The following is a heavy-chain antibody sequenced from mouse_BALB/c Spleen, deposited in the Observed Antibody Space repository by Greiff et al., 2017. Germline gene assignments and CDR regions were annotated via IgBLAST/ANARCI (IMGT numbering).Heavy chain of an antibody. D-gene: IGHD1-1*01. CDR2: ISNGGGST. Sequence: EVKLMESGGDLVKPGGSLKLSCAASGYTFSSYTMSWVRQTPEKRLEWVAYISNGGGSTYYPDTVKGRFTISRDNATNTLYLQMSSLKSEDTAIYYCARHSSYEAMDYWGQGTSVTVSS. CDR1: GYTFSSYT. J-gene: IGHJ4*01. CDR3: ARHSSYEAMDY. V-gene: IGHV5-12-2*01.